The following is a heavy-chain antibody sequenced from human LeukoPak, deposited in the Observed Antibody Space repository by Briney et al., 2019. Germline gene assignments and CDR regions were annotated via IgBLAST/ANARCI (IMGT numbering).Heavy chain of an antibody. Sequence: SETLSLACAVYGGSFSGYYWSWIRQPPGKGLEWIGEINHSGSTNYNPSLKSRVTISVDTSKSQFSLKLSSVTAADTAVYYCASAPWTGGDYWGQGTLVTVSS. V-gene: IGHV4-34*01. D-gene: IGHD1-1*01. CDR3: ASAPWTGGDY. CDR1: GGSFSGYY. CDR2: INHSGST. J-gene: IGHJ4*02.